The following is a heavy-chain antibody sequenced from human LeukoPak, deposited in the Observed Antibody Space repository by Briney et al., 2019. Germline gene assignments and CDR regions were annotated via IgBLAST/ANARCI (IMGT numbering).Heavy chain of an antibody. V-gene: IGHV3-30-3*01. CDR1: GFTFSSYA. CDR3: AKGPEPMTTVTSFDP. Sequence: GGSLRLSCAASGFTFSSYAMHWVRQAPGKGLEWVAVISYDGSNKYYADSVKGRFTISRDNSKNTLYLQMNSLRAEDTAVYYCAKGPEPMTTVTSFDPWGQGTLVTVSS. D-gene: IGHD4-17*01. CDR2: ISYDGSNK. J-gene: IGHJ5*02.